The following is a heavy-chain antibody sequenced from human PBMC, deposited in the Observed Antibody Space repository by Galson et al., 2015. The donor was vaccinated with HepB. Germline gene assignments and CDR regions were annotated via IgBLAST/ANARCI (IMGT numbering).Heavy chain of an antibody. D-gene: IGHD5-24*01. V-gene: IGHV3-7*01. CDR1: RFSFNPYW. J-gene: IGHJ6*03. Sequence: SLRLSCAASRFSFNPYWMSWVRQAPGKGLEWVANIKQDGSEKFYVDSVKGRFTISRDNAKNALYLQMNSQRAEDTAVYYCARDRSLLGSNYTGYYYMDVCGKGTTVTFSS. CDR2: IKQDGSEK. CDR3: ARDRSLLGSNYTGYYYMDV.